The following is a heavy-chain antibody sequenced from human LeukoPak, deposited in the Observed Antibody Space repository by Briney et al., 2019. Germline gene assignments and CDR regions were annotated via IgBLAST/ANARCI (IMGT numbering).Heavy chain of an antibody. CDR2: ISHSGTT. J-gene: IGHJ4*02. CDR3: AYRVDGSPYFDN. D-gene: IGHD6-19*01. V-gene: IGHV4-4*02. CDR1: GDSISSNKW. Sequence: SETLSLTCAVSGDSISSNKWWNWVRQPPGKGLEWIGEISHSGTTIYNPSLKSRVTISVDRSKNQFSLKLSSVTAADTAVHYCAYRVDGSPYFDNWGQGTLVTVSS.